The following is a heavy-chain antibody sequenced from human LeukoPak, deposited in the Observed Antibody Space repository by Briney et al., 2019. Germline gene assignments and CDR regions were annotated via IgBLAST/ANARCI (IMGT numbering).Heavy chain of an antibody. D-gene: IGHD1-26*01. CDR2: INPHSGVT. CDR3: ARDQVAATSAHNFDY. Sequence: ASVKVSCKASGYTFTGYYLHWVRQAPGQGLEWMGWINPHSGVTTFPQKFQGRVTMTMDTSISTTYMELNRRRSDDTAVYYCARDQVAATSAHNFDYWGQGTLVTVSS. CDR1: GYTFTGYY. V-gene: IGHV1-2*02. J-gene: IGHJ4*02.